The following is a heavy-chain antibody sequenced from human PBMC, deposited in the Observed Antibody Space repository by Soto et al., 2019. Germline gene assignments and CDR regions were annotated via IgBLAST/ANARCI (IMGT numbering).Heavy chain of an antibody. D-gene: IGHD5-18*01. CDR2: ISGSGGST. V-gene: IGHV3-23*01. J-gene: IGHJ4*02. Sequence: GGSLRLSCAASGFTFSSYAMSWDRQAPGKGLEWVSAISGSGGSTYYADSVKGRFTISRDNSKNTLYLQMNSLRAEDTAVYYCAKISGYSYGPQMYYFDYWGQGTLVTVSS. CDR3: AKISGYSYGPQMYYFDY. CDR1: GFTFSSYA.